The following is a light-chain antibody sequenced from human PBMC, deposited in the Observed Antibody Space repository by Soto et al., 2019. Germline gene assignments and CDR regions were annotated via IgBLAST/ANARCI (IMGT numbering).Light chain of an antibody. CDR1: QSVLDRSNNY. J-gene: IGKJ5*01. Sequence: DIVMTQSPDSLAVSLGERATINCKSSQSVLDRSNNYLAWYQQKPGQPPKLLIYWASTRESGVPDRFSGSGSGTDFTLTISSLQAEDVAVYYCQQYYSTPITFGQGTRLEIK. CDR2: WAS. V-gene: IGKV4-1*01. CDR3: QQYYSTPIT.